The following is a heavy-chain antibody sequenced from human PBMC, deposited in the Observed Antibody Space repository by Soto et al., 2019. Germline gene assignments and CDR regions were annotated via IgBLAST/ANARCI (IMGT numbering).Heavy chain of an antibody. J-gene: IGHJ5*02. CDR1: GVSISDYY. V-gene: IGHV4-59*01. CDR2: IYHSGRT. Sequence: SDTLSLTCSVSGVSISDYYWSWIRQPPGQGLEWILYIYHSGRTNYNPSLRSLVSISVDTYKTQFSLKSSSVPAADTAVYFCARNKYNNSWARDWLHXWGQATLVTVSX. CDR3: ARNKYNNSWARDWLHX. D-gene: IGHD1-20*01.